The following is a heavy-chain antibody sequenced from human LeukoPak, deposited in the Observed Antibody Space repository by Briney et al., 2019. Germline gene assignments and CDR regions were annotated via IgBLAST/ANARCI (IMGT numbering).Heavy chain of an antibody. Sequence: QPGGSLRLSCAASGFTFSSYWMHWVRQAPGKGLVWVSRINYDGSSTSYADSVKGRFTISRDNAKNTLYLQMSSLRAEDTAVYYCAREAAAGTAGAYGMDVWGQGTTVTVSS. V-gene: IGHV3-74*01. CDR2: INYDGSST. D-gene: IGHD6-13*01. CDR1: GFTFSSYW. J-gene: IGHJ6*02. CDR3: AREAAAGTAGAYGMDV.